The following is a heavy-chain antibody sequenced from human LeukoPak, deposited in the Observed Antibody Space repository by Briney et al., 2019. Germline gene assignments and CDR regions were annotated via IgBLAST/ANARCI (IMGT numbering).Heavy chain of an antibody. CDR1: GFTFDDYA. D-gene: IGHD6-6*01. V-gene: IGHV3-9*03. CDR2: ISWNSGSI. J-gene: IGHJ4*02. CDR3: AKVPYSSSSGGYFDY. Sequence: PGGSLRLSCAASGFTFDDYAMHWVRQAPGKGLEWVSGISWNSGSIGYADSVKGRFTISRDNAKNSLYLQMNSLRAEDMALCYCAKVPYSSSSGGYFDYWGQGTLVTVSS.